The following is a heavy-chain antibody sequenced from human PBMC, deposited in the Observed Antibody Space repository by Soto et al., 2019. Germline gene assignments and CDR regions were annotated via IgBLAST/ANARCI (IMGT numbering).Heavy chain of an antibody. Sequence: EVQLVDSGGGLVQPGRSLRLSCAASGFTFDDYAMHWVRQAPGKGLEWVSGISWHSGSIGYADSVKGRFTISRDNAKNSLYLQMNSLRAEDTALYYCAKVESSGWYRSFAIWCQGTMVTVSS. V-gene: IGHV3-9*01. CDR1: GFTFDDYA. J-gene: IGHJ3*02. D-gene: IGHD6-19*01. CDR3: AKVESSGWYRSFAI. CDR2: ISWHSGSI.